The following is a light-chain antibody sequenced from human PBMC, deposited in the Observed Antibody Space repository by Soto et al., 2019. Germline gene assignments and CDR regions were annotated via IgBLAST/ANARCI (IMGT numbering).Light chain of an antibody. J-gene: IGKJ4*01. CDR3: QQYNSFPLT. Sequence: DIQMTQSPSSLSASIGDRVIITCRASQDISNYLGWFQQKPGKDPKSLIYDASSLQSGVPSKFNGNGSGPAFTLTISYLQPEDSTTYHCQQYNSFPLTFGGGTNVEIK. CDR2: DAS. V-gene: IGKV1-16*02. CDR1: QDISNY.